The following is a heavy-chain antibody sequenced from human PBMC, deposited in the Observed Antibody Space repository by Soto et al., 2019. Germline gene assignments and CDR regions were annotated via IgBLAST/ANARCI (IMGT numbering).Heavy chain of an antibody. J-gene: IGHJ4*02. V-gene: IGHV1-2*02. D-gene: IGHD2-15*01. Sequence: GASVKVSCKASGYTFTGYYMHWVRQAPGQGLEWMGWINPNSGDTNYAQKFQGRVTMTRDTSISTAYMELSRLRSDDTAVYYCARDGYCSGGSCYPPKVDYWGQGTLVTVSS. CDR2: INPNSGDT. CDR3: ARDGYCSGGSCYPPKVDY. CDR1: GYTFTGYY.